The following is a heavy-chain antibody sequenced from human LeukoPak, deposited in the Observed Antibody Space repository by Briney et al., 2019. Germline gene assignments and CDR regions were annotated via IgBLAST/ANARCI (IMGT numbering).Heavy chain of an antibody. V-gene: IGHV3-30*18. Sequence: GRSLRLSCVASGFTFSNSGMHWVRQTPGKGLEWVAVISYDETNKNYADSVKGRFTISRDYSNNTLYLQMSSLRAEDTAVYYCAKDPNSSGYRHLDYWGQGTLVTVSS. CDR2: ISYDETNK. D-gene: IGHD3-22*01. CDR3: AKDPNSSGYRHLDY. J-gene: IGHJ4*02. CDR1: GFTFSNSG.